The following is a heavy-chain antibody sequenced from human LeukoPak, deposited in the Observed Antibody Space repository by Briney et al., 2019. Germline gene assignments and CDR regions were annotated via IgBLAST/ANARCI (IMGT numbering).Heavy chain of an antibody. J-gene: IGHJ6*02. CDR2: ISAYNGNT. D-gene: IGHD3-22*01. CDR1: GYTFTSYG. V-gene: IGHV1-18*01. Sequence: ASVKVSCKVSGYTFTSYGISWVRQAPGQGLEWMGWISAYNGNTNYAQKLQGRVTMTTDTSTSTAYMELRSLRSDDTAVYYCAREGGYYYGNYYYYGMDVWGQGTTVTVSS. CDR3: AREGGYYYGNYYYYGMDV.